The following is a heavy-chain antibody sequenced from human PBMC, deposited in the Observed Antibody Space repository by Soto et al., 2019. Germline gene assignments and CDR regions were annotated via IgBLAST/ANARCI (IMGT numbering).Heavy chain of an antibody. V-gene: IGHV4-30-4*01. J-gene: IGHJ4*02. D-gene: IGHD5-12*01. Sequence: PSETLSLTCTVSGGSISSGDYYWSWIRQPPGKGLEWIGYIYYSGSTYYNPSLKSRVTISVDTSKNQFSLKLSSVTAADTAVYYCARVSDSGYDYGMYYFDYWGQGTLVTVSS. CDR1: GGSISSGDYY. CDR3: ARVSDSGYDYGMYYFDY. CDR2: IYYSGST.